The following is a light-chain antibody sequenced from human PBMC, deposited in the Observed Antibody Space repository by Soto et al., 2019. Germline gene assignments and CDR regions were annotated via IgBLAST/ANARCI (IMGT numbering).Light chain of an antibody. Sequence: DVVMTQSPLSLPVTLGQPASISCRSSQGLVHSDGYTYLNWFLQRPGQSPRRLIHRVSARDSGVPDRFSGSGSGTDFTLIISMVEADDVGVYYCMQGTHWPPTFGPGTKEDI. CDR3: MQGTHWPPT. V-gene: IGKV2-30*02. J-gene: IGKJ3*01. CDR2: RVS. CDR1: QGLVHSDGYTY.